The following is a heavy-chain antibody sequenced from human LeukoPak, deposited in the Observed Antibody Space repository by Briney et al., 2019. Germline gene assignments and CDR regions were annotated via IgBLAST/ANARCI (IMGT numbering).Heavy chain of an antibody. CDR2: MNPNSGNT. Sequence: GASVKVSCKASGYTFTGYFIHWVRQAPGQGLEWMGWMNPNSGNTGYAQKFQGRVTMTRNTSISTAYMELSSLRSEDTAVYYCARGRPGVVVVAARGLRWFDPWGQGTLVTVSS. CDR3: ARGRPGVVVVAARGLRWFDP. D-gene: IGHD2-15*01. CDR1: GYTFTGYF. V-gene: IGHV1-8*02. J-gene: IGHJ5*02.